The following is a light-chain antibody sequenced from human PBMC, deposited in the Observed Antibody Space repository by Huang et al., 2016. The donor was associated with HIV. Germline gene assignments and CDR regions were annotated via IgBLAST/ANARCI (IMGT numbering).Light chain of an antibody. J-gene: IGKJ1*01. CDR2: WAC. CDR3: QQYYSSPQT. V-gene: IGKV4-1*01. Sequence: DIIMTQSPDSLAVSLGERATLNCRSSQSVYSSSTSKDYMAWFQQKPGQPPRLLLFWACTREDGVPDRFRGSGSGTHFTLTIANLEAEDAAIYYCQQYYSSPQTFGQGTRVEVK. CDR1: QSVYSSSTSKDY.